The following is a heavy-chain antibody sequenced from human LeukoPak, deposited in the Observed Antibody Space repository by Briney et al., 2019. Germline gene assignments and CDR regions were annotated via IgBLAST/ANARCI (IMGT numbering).Heavy chain of an antibody. D-gene: IGHD2-2*01. CDR3: ASRNTRYCSSTSCHDY. CDR2: INPSSGGT. Sequence: ASVKVSCKASGYTFTGYYMHWVRQAPGQGLEWMGWINPSSGGTNYAQKFQGRVTMTRDTSISTAYMELSRLRSDDTAVYYCASRNTRYCSSTSCHDYWGQGTLVTVSS. V-gene: IGHV1-2*02. CDR1: GYTFTGYY. J-gene: IGHJ4*02.